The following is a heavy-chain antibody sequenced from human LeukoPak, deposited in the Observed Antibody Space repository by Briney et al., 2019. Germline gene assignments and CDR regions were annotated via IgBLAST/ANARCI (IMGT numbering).Heavy chain of an antibody. Sequence: GGSLRLSCAASGFTFSSYGMHWVRQAPGKGLEWVAFIRYDGSNKYYADSVKGRFTISRDNSKNTLYLQMNSLRAEDTAVYYCAKDTLGMEWLPDYFDYWGQGTLVTVSS. J-gene: IGHJ4*02. V-gene: IGHV3-30*02. CDR1: GFTFSSYG. CDR3: AKDTLGMEWLPDYFDY. D-gene: IGHD3-3*01. CDR2: IRYDGSNK.